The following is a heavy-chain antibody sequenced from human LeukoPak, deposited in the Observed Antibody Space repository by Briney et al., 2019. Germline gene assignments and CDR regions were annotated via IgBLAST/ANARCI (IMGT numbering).Heavy chain of an antibody. Sequence: GGSLRLSCAASGFTFSDYWMHWVRQAPGKGLVWVSHINADEDRAAYADSVKGRFTISRDNARNTLYLQMNSLRAEDTAVYYCAKAAPDIELLWFGESPLDPWGQGTLVTVSS. J-gene: IGHJ5*02. V-gene: IGHV3-74*01. CDR1: GFTFSDYW. CDR2: INADEDRA. CDR3: AKAAPDIELLWFGESPLDP. D-gene: IGHD3-10*01.